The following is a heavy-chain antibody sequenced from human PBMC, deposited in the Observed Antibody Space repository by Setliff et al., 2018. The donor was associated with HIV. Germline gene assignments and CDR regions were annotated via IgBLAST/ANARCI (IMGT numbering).Heavy chain of an antibody. V-gene: IGHV4-39*07. J-gene: IGHJ5*02. Sequence: PSETLSLTCTVSGGSISSSSHYWGWIRQPPGEGLEWIGSIYYSGSTYYNPSLKSRVTISVDTSKNQFSLKVNSVSAADTAVYSCARSDVLEFLEWSPEGCFDPWGQGTLVTVSS. CDR3: ARSDVLEFLEWSPEGCFDP. D-gene: IGHD3-3*02. CDR1: GGSISSSSHY. CDR2: IYYSGST.